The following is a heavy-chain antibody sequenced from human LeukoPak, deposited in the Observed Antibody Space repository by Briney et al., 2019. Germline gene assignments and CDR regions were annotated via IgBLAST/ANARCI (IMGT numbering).Heavy chain of an antibody. V-gene: IGHV4-61*02. Sequence: SQTLSLTCTVSGGSISSGSYYWSWIRQPAGKGLEWIGRIYTSGSTNYNPSLKSRVTISVDTSKNQFSLKLSSVTAADTAVYYCARAIPGDWFDPWGQGTLVTVSS. CDR1: GGSISSGSYY. J-gene: IGHJ5*02. D-gene: IGHD7-27*01. CDR3: ARAIPGDWFDP. CDR2: IYTSGST.